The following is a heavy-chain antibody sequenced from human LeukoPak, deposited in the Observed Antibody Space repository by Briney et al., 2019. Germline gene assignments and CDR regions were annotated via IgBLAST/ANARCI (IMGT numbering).Heavy chain of an antibody. D-gene: IGHD3-10*01. Sequence: PGGSLRLSCAASGFSFSTYAMSWVRQAPGKGLEWVSAISGGGGSTYYADSVKGRFTISRDNSRNTLYLQMNGLRAEDTGVYYCAKDEDSGSGSDSWGQGTLVTVSS. CDR1: GFSFSTYA. J-gene: IGHJ4*02. CDR3: AKDEDSGSGSDS. CDR2: ISGGGGST. V-gene: IGHV3-23*01.